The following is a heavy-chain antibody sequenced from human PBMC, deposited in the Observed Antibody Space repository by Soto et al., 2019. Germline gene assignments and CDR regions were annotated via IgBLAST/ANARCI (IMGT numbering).Heavy chain of an antibody. CDR1: GYTFTSYG. Sequence: ASVKASCKASGYTFTSYGISWVRQAPGQGLEWMGWISAYNGNTNYAQKLQGRVTMTTDTSTSTAYMELRSLRSDDTAVYYCARDLGGGSYFATAPVCVDYWGQGTLVTVSS. J-gene: IGHJ4*02. CDR3: ARDLGGGSYFATAPVCVDY. CDR2: ISAYNGNT. V-gene: IGHV1-18*01. D-gene: IGHD1-26*01.